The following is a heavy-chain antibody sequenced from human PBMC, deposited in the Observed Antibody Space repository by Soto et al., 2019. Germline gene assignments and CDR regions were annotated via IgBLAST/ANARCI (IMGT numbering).Heavy chain of an antibody. V-gene: IGHV4-4*02. D-gene: IGHD3-9*01. J-gene: IGHJ4*02. CDR3: AIMYYDILTGYFQGYFDY. CDR1: GVSISSSNW. Sequence: PSETLSLTCAVSGVSISSSNWWSWVRQPPGKGLEWIGEIYHSGSTNYNPSLKSRVTISGDKSKNHFSLKLSSVTAADTAVYYCAIMYYDILTGYFQGYFDYWGQGTLVT. CDR2: IYHSGST.